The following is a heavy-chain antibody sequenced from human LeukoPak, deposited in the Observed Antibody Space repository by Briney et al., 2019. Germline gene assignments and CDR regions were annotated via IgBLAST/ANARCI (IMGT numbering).Heavy chain of an antibody. CDR3: ARGRSLYNWPIDY. V-gene: IGHV1-8*03. J-gene: IGHJ4*02. Sequence: ASVKVSCKASGYTFTSYDINWVRQATGQGLEWMGWMNPNSGNTGYAQKFQGRVTITRNTSISTAYMELSSLRSEDTAVYYCARGRSLYNWPIDYWGQGTLVTVSS. D-gene: IGHD1-20*01. CDR2: MNPNSGNT. CDR1: GYTFTSYD.